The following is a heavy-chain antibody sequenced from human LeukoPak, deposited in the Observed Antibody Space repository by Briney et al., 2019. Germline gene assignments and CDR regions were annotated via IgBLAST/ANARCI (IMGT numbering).Heavy chain of an antibody. CDR3: ARAGIGVGNFDC. V-gene: IGHV4-59*01. D-gene: IGHD3-3*01. J-gene: IGHJ4*02. CDR1: GGSISSYY. CDR2: IYYSGST. Sequence: SETPSLTCTVSGGSISSYYWSWIRQPPGKGLEWIGYIYYSGSTNNNPSLKSRVTISVDTSKNQFSLKLSSVTAADTAVYYCARAGIGVGNFDCWGQGTLVTVSS.